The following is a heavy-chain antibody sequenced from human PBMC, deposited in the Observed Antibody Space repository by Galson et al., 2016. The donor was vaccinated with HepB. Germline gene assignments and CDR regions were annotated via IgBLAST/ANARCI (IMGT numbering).Heavy chain of an antibody. D-gene: IGHD5-24*01. CDR3: AKAQEVEMPYYFDY. CDR2: LSWNSGSI. CDR1: GFTFDDYA. J-gene: IGHJ4*02. V-gene: IGHV3-9*01. Sequence: SLRLSCAASGFTFDDYAMHWVRQAPGKGLEWVSGLSWNSGSIGYADSVKGRFTISRDNAKNSLYLQMNSLRVEDTAFYYCAKAQEVEMPYYFDYWGQGALVTVSS.